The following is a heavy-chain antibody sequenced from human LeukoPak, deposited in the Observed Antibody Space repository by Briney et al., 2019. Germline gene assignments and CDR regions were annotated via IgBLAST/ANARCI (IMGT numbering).Heavy chain of an antibody. Sequence: GTSVKVSCKASGFTFTSSAMQWVRQARGQRLEWIGWIVVGSGNTNYAQKFQERVTITRDMSTSTAYMELSSLRSEDTAVYYCAAGGITGTTWTFYYYYYGMDVWGQGTTVTVSS. V-gene: IGHV1-58*02. J-gene: IGHJ6*02. D-gene: IGHD1-7*01. CDR2: IVVGSGNT. CDR1: GFTFTSSA. CDR3: AAGGITGTTWTFYYYYYGMDV.